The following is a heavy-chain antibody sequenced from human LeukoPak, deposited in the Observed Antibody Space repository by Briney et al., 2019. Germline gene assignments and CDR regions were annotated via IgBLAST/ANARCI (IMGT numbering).Heavy chain of an antibody. CDR3: ISDHTGHDDY. CDR1: GFTFRNYA. V-gene: IGHV3-23*01. Sequence: PGGSLRLSCAASGFTFRNYAMNWVRQAPGRGLEWVSSFSASTKDTYYADSVKGRFTISRDNAKDTLSLQMNSLRADDTAVYYCISDHTGHDDYWGQGTLVTVSS. D-gene: IGHD1-1*01. CDR2: FSASTKDT. J-gene: IGHJ4*02.